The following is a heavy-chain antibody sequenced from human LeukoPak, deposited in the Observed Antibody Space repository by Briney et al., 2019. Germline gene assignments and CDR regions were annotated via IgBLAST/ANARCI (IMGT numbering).Heavy chain of an antibody. D-gene: IGHD3-10*01. CDR2: IYYSGST. Sequence: PSETLSLTCTVSGGSISSSSYYWGWIRQPPGKGLEWIGSIYYSGSTYYNPSLKSRVTISVDTSKNQFSLKLSSVTAADTAVYYCARDPKSRPIMVRGVQEDYWGQGTLVTVSS. CDR3: ARDPKSRPIMVRGVQEDY. V-gene: IGHV4-39*07. J-gene: IGHJ4*02. CDR1: GGSISSSSYY.